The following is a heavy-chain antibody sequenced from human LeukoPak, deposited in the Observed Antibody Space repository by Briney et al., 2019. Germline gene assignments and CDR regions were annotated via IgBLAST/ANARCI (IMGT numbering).Heavy chain of an antibody. V-gene: IGHV1-69*05. CDR1: GGTFSSYA. Sequence: SVKVSCKASGGTFSSYAISWVRQAPGQGLEGMGGIIPIFGTANYAQKFQGRVTITTDESTSTAYMELSSLRSEDTAVYYCARDHLAASFNMDVWGKGTTVTVSS. D-gene: IGHD6-6*01. CDR3: ARDHLAASFNMDV. CDR2: IIPIFGTA. J-gene: IGHJ6*03.